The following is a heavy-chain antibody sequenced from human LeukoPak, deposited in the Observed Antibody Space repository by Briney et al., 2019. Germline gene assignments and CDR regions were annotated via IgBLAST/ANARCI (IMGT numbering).Heavy chain of an antibody. CDR3: ARDYSSGWSIDY. D-gene: IGHD6-19*01. CDR1: GFTFSSYS. J-gene: IGHJ4*02. Sequence: PGGSLRLSCAASGFTFSSYSMNWVRQAPGKGLEWVSSISSSSSYIYYADSVKGRFTISRDNAKNSLYLQMSSLRAEDTAVYYCARDYSSGWSIDYWGQGTLVTVSS. CDR2: ISSSSSYI. V-gene: IGHV3-21*03.